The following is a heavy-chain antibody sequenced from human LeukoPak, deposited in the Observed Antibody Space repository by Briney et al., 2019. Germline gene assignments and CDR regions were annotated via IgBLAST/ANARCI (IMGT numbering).Heavy chain of an antibody. CDR3: ARAGSRATNDAFDI. V-gene: IGHV4-34*01. Sequence: SETLSLTCAVYGGSFSGYYWSWIRQPPGKGLEWIGEINHSGSTNYNPSLKSRVTISVDTSKNQFSLKLSSVTAADTAVYYCARAGSRATNDAFDIWGQGTMVTVSS. D-gene: IGHD1-26*01. J-gene: IGHJ3*02. CDR2: INHSGST. CDR1: GGSFSGYY.